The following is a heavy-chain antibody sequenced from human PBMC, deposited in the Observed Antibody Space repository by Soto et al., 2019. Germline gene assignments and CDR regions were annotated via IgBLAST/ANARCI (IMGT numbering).Heavy chain of an antibody. D-gene: IGHD3-22*01. J-gene: IGHJ4*02. CDR1: GIPFSDFA. Sequence: GGSLRLSCAASGIPFSDFAMSWVRQAPGKGLEWVAAISGSGGTKFYADSLKGRLTISRDNSKSTLYLQMDTLRVEDTAVYYCATPGLYYFDSTGPFDYWGQGTLVTVSS. V-gene: IGHV3-23*01. CDR3: ATPGLYYFDSTGPFDY. CDR2: ISGSGGTK.